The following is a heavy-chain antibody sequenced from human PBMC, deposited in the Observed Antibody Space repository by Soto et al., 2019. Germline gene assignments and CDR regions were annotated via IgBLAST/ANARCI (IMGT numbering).Heavy chain of an antibody. V-gene: IGHV2-5*02. D-gene: IGHD3-3*01. Sequence: QITLNESGPTVVRPTETLTLTCRFSGFSLTTSRVGVGWVRQSPGKAPEWLAHIYWADDKRYSESLKSRLTITKDTSKNQVVLTVANLDPTDTATYYCAHRVLRTVFGLVTTTAIYFDFWGQGTPVAVSS. CDR3: AHRVLRTVFGLVTTTAIYFDF. CDR2: IYWADDK. CDR1: GFSLTTSRVG. J-gene: IGHJ4*02.